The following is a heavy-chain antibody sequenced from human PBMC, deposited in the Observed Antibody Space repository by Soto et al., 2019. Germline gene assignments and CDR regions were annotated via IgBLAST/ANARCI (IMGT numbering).Heavy chain of an antibody. J-gene: IGHJ4*02. CDR2: INAGNGNT. CDR1: GYTFTIYA. CDR3: ARGARPSIAAAGTLNY. Sequence: GASVKVSCKASGYTFTIYAMHWVRQAPGQRLEWMGWINAGNGNTKYSQKFQGRVTITRDTSASTAYMELSSLRSEDTAVYYCARGARPSIAAAGTLNYWGQGTLVTVSS. D-gene: IGHD6-13*01. V-gene: IGHV1-3*01.